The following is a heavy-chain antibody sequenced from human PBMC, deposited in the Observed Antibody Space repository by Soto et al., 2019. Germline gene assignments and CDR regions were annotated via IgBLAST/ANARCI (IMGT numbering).Heavy chain of an antibody. CDR3: ARGQWELLPPASYYYGRDV. CDR1: GGSFSGYY. D-gene: IGHD1-26*01. V-gene: IGHV4-34*01. J-gene: IGHJ6*02. Sequence: SETLSLTCAVYGGSFSGYYWSWIRQPPGKGLEWIGEINHSGSTNYNPSLKSRVTISVDTSKNQFSLKLSSVTAADTAVYYCARGQWELLPPASYYYGRDVWGQGTTVTVS. CDR2: INHSGST.